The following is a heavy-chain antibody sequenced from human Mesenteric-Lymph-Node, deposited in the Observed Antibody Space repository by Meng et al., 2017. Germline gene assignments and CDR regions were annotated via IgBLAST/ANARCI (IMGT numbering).Heavy chain of an antibody. V-gene: IGHV3-30*04. CDR1: GFAFSNYA. CDR2: ISNHGTIK. J-gene: IGHJ4*02. CDR3: TTEGLESGSGGSLDH. Sequence: GESLKISCAASGFAFSNYAMHWVRQVPGQGLEWVAFISNHGTIKHYAESVRGRFIISRDNPKNTLYLEMSSLRPEEAAVYYCTTEGLESGSGGSLDHWGQGTLVTVSS. D-gene: IGHD1-26*01.